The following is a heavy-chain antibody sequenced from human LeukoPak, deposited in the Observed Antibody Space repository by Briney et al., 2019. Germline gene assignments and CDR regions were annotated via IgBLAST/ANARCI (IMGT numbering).Heavy chain of an antibody. Sequence: GGSLRFSCAASGFTFSSYAMHWVRQAPGKGLEWVAVISYDGSNKYYADSVKGRFTISRDNSKNTLYLQMNSLRAEDTAVYYCARSDSGWLDYWGQGTLVTVSS. CDR3: ARSDSGWLDY. V-gene: IGHV3-30-3*01. D-gene: IGHD5-12*01. CDR2: ISYDGSNK. J-gene: IGHJ4*02. CDR1: GFTFSSYA.